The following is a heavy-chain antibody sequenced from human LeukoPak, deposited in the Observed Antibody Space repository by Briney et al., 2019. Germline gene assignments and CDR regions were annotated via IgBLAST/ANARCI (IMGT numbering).Heavy chain of an antibody. CDR2: IYYSGST. CDR3: ARQTSYTADY. J-gene: IGHJ4*02. V-gene: IGHV4-59*08. CDR1: GGSISSYY. D-gene: IGHD2-2*02. Sequence: PSETLSLTCTASGGSISSYYWSWIRQPPGKGLEWIGYIYYSGSTNYNPSLKSRVTISVDTSKNQFSLKLSSVTAADTAVYYCARQTSYTADYWGQGTLVTVSS.